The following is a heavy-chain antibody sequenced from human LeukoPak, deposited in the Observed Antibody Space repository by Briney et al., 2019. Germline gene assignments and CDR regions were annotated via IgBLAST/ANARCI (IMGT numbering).Heavy chain of an antibody. V-gene: IGHV3-9*01. CDR3: AKGSLEMATVDFEF. Sequence: GGSLRLSCAASGFDFGNYAMHWVRQAPGKGLQWVSGINWSSKMVAYAASAKDRFTISRDNAKNSLYLQMNSLTSEDTAFYFCAKGSLEMATVDFEFWGQGTLVTVSS. CDR2: INWSSKMV. D-gene: IGHD5-24*01. CDR1: GFDFGNYA. J-gene: IGHJ4*02.